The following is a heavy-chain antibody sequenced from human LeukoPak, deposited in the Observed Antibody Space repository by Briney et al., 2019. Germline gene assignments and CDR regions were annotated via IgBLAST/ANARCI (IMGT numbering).Heavy chain of an antibody. CDR1: GFTFSSYA. D-gene: IGHD2-21*02. CDR3: ARDPLSVYCGGDCYSPAYFDY. V-gene: IGHV3-30*04. Sequence: PGRSLRLSCAASGFTFSSYAMHWVRQAPGKGLEWAAVISYDGSNKYYADSVKGRFTISRDNSKNTLYLQMNSLRAEDTAVYYCARDPLSVYCGGDCYSPAYFDYWGQGTLVTVSS. CDR2: ISYDGSNK. J-gene: IGHJ4*02.